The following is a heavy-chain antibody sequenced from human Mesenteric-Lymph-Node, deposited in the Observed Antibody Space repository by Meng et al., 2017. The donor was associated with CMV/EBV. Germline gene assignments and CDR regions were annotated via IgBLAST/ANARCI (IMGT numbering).Heavy chain of an antibody. CDR2: ISSSSSYI. J-gene: IGHJ6*02. V-gene: IGHV3-21*01. CDR3: ARDRYYYDSSGPQRSFVHYYYAMDV. Sequence: GESLKISCAASGFTFSSYTLNWVRQAPGKGLEWISCISSSSSYIYYADSVKGRFTISRDNAKKSLSLQMNSLRAEDTAVYYCARDRYYYDSSGPQRSFVHYYYAMDVWGQGTTVTVSS. D-gene: IGHD3-22*01. CDR1: GFTFSSYT.